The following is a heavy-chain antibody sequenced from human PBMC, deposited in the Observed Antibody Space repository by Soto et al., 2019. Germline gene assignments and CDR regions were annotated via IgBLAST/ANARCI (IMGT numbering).Heavy chain of an antibody. V-gene: IGHV3-21*01. CDR3: ARDAHYYDSSGYDH. J-gene: IGHJ4*02. Sequence: GGSLRLSCAASGFTFSSYSMNWVRQAPGKGLEWVSSISSSSSYIYYADSVKGRFTISRDNAKNSLYLQMNSLRAEDTAVYYCARDAHYYDSSGYDHWGQGTLVTVSS. D-gene: IGHD3-22*01. CDR1: GFTFSSYS. CDR2: ISSSSSYI.